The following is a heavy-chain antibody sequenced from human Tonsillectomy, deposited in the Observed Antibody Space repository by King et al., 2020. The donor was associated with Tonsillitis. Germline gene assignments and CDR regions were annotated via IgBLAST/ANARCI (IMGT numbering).Heavy chain of an antibody. CDR2: ISYDGYNK. CDR3: ARRYAFDT. Sequence: VQLVESGGGVVQPGRSLRLSCAASGFSFSSHAMHWVRQAPGKGLEWVAVISYDGYNKYYADSVKGRFTISSDNSKNTLYLQMNSLRAEDTAVYYCARRYAFDTWGPGTMVTVSS. V-gene: IGHV3-30*01. J-gene: IGHJ3*02. CDR1: GFSFSSHA.